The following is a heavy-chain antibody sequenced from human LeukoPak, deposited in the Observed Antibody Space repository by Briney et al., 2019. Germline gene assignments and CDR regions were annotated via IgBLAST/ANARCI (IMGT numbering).Heavy chain of an antibody. CDR3: ARGYSSGLHFDY. CDR2: INTNGANT. Sequence: GGSLRLSCSASGFTFKSYAMHWVRQAPGKGLEYVSSINTNGANTYYADSVKGRFTISRDNSRNTVYVQMNSLTPEDTAVYYCARGYSSGLHFDYWGQGTLVTVSS. CDR1: GFTFKSYA. J-gene: IGHJ4*02. D-gene: IGHD6-19*01. V-gene: IGHV3-64*04.